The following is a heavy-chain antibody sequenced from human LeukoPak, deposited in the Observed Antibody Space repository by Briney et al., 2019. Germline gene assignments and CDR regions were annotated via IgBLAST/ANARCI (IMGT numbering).Heavy chain of an antibody. CDR2: ISAYNGNT. Sequence: ASVKVSCKASGYTFTTYYMHWVRQAPGQGLEWMGWISAYNGNTNYAQKLQGRVTMTTDTSTSTAYMELRSLRSDDTAVYYCARDDSSGYWWGQGTLVTVSS. J-gene: IGHJ4*02. CDR3: ARDDSSGYW. D-gene: IGHD3-22*01. CDR1: GYTFTTYY. V-gene: IGHV1-18*04.